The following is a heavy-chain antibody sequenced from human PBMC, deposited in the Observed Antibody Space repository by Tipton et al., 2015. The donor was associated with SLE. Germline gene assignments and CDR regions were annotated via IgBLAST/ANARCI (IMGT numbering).Heavy chain of an antibody. V-gene: IGHV4-31*01. Sequence: TLSLTCTVSGASISTDGVYWSWIRQHPGKGLEWIGNIYYSGTTYYNTSFKSQFTISVDTSNNQFSRKGNSVTAADTAVYYCARGVVGLVLIYFDHWGHGVLATVSS. J-gene: IGHJ4*01. CDR1: GASISTDGVY. CDR2: IYYSGTT. D-gene: IGHD3/OR15-3a*01. CDR3: ARGVVGLVLIYFDH.